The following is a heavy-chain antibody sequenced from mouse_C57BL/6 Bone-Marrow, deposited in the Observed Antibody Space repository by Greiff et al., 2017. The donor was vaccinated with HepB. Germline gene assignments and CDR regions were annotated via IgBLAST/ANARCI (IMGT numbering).Heavy chain of an antibody. V-gene: IGHV2-9-1*01. D-gene: IGHD1-1*01. CDR3: ARIPYYYGSRYFDV. Sequence: VQLQQSGPGLVAPSQSLSITCTVSGFSLTSYAISWVRQPPGKGLEWLGVIWTGGGTNYNSALKSRLSISKDNSKSQVFLKMNSLQTDDTARYYCARIPYYYGSRYFDVWGTGTTVTVSS. CDR1: GFSLTSYA. CDR2: IWTGGGT. J-gene: IGHJ1*03.